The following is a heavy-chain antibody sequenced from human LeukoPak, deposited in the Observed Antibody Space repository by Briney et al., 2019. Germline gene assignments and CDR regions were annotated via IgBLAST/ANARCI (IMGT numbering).Heavy chain of an antibody. D-gene: IGHD2-15*01. CDR3: ARGYCSGGSCYFGYNWFDP. CDR1: GYTFTSYD. J-gene: IGHJ5*02. Sequence: ASVKVSCKASGYTFTSYDINWVRQAPGQGLEWMGIINPSGGSTSYAQKFQGRVTTTRDTSTSTVYMELSSLRSEDTAVYYCARGYCSGGSCYFGYNWFDPWGQGTLVTVSS. CDR2: INPSGGST. V-gene: IGHV1-46*01.